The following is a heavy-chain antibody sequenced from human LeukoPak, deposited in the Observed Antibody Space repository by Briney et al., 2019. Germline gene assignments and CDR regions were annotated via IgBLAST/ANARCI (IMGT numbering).Heavy chain of an antibody. CDR2: IIPIFGTA. V-gene: IGHV1-69*05. Sequence: SVKVSCKASGGTFSSYAISWVRQAPGQGLEWMGGIIPIFGTANYAQKFQGRVTITTDESTSTAYMELSSLRSEDTAVYYCARDNAYGSGSFKWGQGTLVTVSS. D-gene: IGHD3-10*01. CDR1: GGTFSSYA. J-gene: IGHJ4*02. CDR3: ARDNAYGSGSFK.